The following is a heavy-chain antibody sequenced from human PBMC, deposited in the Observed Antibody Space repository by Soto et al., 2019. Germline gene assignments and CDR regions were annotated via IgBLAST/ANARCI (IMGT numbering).Heavy chain of an antibody. CDR2: IWYDGSNK. J-gene: IGHJ6*02. CDR1: GFTFSSYG. Sequence: GGSLRLSCAASGFTFSSYGMHWVRQAPGKGLEWVAVIWYDGSNKYYADSVKGRFTISRDNSKNTLYLQMNSLRAEDTAVYYCAREIIVTFGGVIVTYYGMDVWGQGTTVTVSS. D-gene: IGHD3-16*02. V-gene: IGHV3-33*01. CDR3: AREIIVTFGGVIVTYYGMDV.